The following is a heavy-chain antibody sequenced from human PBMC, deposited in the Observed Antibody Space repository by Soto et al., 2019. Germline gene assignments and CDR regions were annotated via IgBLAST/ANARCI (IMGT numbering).Heavy chain of an antibody. CDR1: GFSLTSRPMG. J-gene: IGHJ4*02. CDR2: IYWDDDK. Sequence: QITLKESGPPLVTPTQTLTLTCSFSGFSLTSRPMGVGWIRQPPGKALEWLAVIYWDDDKRYNPGLRSRLTIIKDTSKNQVVLIVTNMDPMDTATYYCAHRLGGYTWNDGYLDYWGQGILVTVSS. D-gene: IGHD1-20*01. CDR3: AHRLGGYTWNDGYLDY. V-gene: IGHV2-5*02.